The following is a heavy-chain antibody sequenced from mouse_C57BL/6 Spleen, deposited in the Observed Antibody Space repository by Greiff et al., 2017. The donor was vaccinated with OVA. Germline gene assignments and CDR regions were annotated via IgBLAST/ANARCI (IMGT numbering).Heavy chain of an antibody. CDR3: TRDAYYYGSSYDWYFDV. CDR1: GFTFSSYA. Sequence: EVQLVESGEGLVKPGGSLKLSCAASGFTFSSYAMSWVRQTPEKRLEWVAYISSGGDYIYYADTVKGRFTISRDNARNTLYLQMSSLKSEDTAMYYCTRDAYYYGSSYDWYFDVWGTGTTVTVSS. J-gene: IGHJ1*03. V-gene: IGHV5-9-1*02. D-gene: IGHD1-1*01. CDR2: ISSGGDYI.